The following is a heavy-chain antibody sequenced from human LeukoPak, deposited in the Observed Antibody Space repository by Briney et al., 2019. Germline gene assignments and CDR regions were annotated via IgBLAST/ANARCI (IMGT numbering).Heavy chain of an antibody. CDR3: ARETSYGDYTYLDY. V-gene: IGHV3-11*01. D-gene: IGHD4-17*01. CDR1: GFSFSDFY. CDR2: ITDSGSTN. J-gene: IGHJ4*02. Sequence: PGGSLRLSCAASGFSFSDFYMNWIRQAPGKGLEWVSYITDSGSTNYYADSVKGRFTISRDNAKNSLYLQMNSLRAEDTAVYYCARETSYGDYTYLDYWGQGTPVTVSS.